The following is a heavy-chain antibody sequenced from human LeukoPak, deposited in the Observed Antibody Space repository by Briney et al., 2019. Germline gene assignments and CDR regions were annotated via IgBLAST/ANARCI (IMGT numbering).Heavy chain of an antibody. CDR1: GFTFNTYT. V-gene: IGHV3-53*01. J-gene: IGHJ6*02. CDR2: IYSGSST. Sequence: GGSLRLSCAASGFTFNTYTMNWVRQAPGKGLEWVSVIYSGSSTYYADSVKARFTISRDNSKNTLYLQMNSLRAEDTAVYYCARSGGRDGMDVWGQGTAVTVSS. CDR3: ARSGGRDGMDV. D-gene: IGHD1-1*01.